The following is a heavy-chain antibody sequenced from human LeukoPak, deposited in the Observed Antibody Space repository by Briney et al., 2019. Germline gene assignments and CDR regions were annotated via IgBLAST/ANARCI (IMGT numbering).Heavy chain of an antibody. D-gene: IGHD6-25*01. V-gene: IGHV3-7*05. CDR2: INQDGSAT. Sequence: GGSLRLSCAASGFTFSDFWMTWVRQAPGRGLEWVAHINQDGSATYSVDSVRGRFTISRDNVKNSLFLQLNILRAEDTAVYYCARSGMAAAATPWAWGQGTLVTVSS. CDR1: GFTFSDFW. CDR3: ARSGMAAAATPWA. J-gene: IGHJ5*02.